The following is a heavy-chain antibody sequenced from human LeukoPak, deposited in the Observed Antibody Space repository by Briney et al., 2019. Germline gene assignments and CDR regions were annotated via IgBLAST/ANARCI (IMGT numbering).Heavy chain of an antibody. CDR3: AKGYYSTIDY. CDR2: IQYDGSNA. Sequence: PGGSLRLSCAASGFTFSSYGMHWVRQAPGKGLEWVAFIQYDGSNAYYADPVKGRFTISRDNSKNTLYLQMNSLRAEDTAVYYCAKGYYSTIDYWGQGTLVAVSS. V-gene: IGHV3-30*02. J-gene: IGHJ4*02. D-gene: IGHD6-13*01. CDR1: GFTFSSYG.